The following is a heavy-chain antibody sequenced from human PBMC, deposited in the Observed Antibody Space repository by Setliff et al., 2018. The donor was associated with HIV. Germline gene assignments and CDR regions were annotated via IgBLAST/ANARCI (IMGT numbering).Heavy chain of an antibody. D-gene: IGHD4-4*01. CDR1: GYMFTDYY. CDR3: ATDDYNGDSFDN. J-gene: IGHJ4*02. V-gene: IGHV1-2*02. CDR2: INPKSGDT. Sequence: GASVKVSCKASGYMFTDYYIHWVRQAPGQGLEWMGWINPKSGDTKYGQSFQGRVTMTRDTSISTAYMEVSNLRSDDTAVYYCATDDYNGDSFDNWGQGTLVTVSS.